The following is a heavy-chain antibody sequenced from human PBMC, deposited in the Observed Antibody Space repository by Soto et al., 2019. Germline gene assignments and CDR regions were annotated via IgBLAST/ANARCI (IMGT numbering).Heavy chain of an antibody. CDR2: IIPIFGTD. Sequence: QVQLVQSGAEVKKPGSSVKVSCKASGGTFSSYAISWVRQAPGQGLEWMGGIIPIFGTDNYAQKFQGRVTITADDSTSSAYMELSSLRSEDTAMYYCARTNTAMVTGWFDPWGQGTLVTVSS. CDR3: ARTNTAMVTGWFDP. D-gene: IGHD5-18*01. V-gene: IGHV1-69*12. J-gene: IGHJ5*02. CDR1: GGTFSSYA.